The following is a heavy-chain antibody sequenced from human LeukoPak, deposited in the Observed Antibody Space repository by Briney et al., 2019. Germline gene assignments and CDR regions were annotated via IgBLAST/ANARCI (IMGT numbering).Heavy chain of an antibody. D-gene: IGHD6-19*01. Sequence: GESLKISRKGSGYSFTSYWISWVRQMPGKGLEWMGRIDPSDSYTNYSPSFQGHVTISADKSISTAYLQWSSLKASDTAMYYCAVDGDAYSSGWFYPDYWGQGTLVTVSS. CDR2: IDPSDSYT. CDR3: AVDGDAYSSGWFYPDY. CDR1: GYSFTSYW. V-gene: IGHV5-10-1*01. J-gene: IGHJ4*02.